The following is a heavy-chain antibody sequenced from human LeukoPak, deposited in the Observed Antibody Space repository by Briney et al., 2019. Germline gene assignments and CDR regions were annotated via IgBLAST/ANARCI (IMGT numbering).Heavy chain of an antibody. CDR1: GGSISSSSYS. D-gene: IGHD4-11*01. V-gene: IGHV4-39*01. CDR3: ARYSNTVTTAINYYYYYGMDV. CDR2: IYYSGST. J-gene: IGHJ6*02. Sequence: SETLSLTCTVSGGSISSSSYSWGWIRQPPGKGLEWIGSIYYSGSTYYNPSLKSRVTISVDTSKNQFSLKLSSVTAADTAVYYCARYSNTVTTAINYYYYYGMDVWGQGTTVTVSS.